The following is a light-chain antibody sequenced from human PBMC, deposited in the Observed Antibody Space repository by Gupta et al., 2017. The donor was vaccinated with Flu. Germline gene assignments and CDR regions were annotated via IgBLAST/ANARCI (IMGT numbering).Light chain of an antibody. V-gene: IGLV2-14*01. J-gene: IGLJ1*01. CDR2: DVT. CDR1: SSDVGRSDS. Sequence: QSALTPPASVSGSPGQSTTISCTGTSSDVGRSDSVSWYQQHPDKAPKLIIYDVTNRPSGVSSRFSGSKSGNTASLTISGLQPEDENDYYCSSYTSGSTFYVFGTGTKVTVL. CDR3: SSYTSGSTFYV.